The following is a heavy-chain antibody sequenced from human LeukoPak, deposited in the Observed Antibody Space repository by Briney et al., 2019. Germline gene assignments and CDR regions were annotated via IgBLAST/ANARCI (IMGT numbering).Heavy chain of an antibody. CDR1: RGSPSSYY. J-gene: IGHJ4*02. D-gene: IGHD3-10*01. V-gene: IGHV4-59*08. Sequence: SETLSHTCTLSRGSPSSYYWSWIRPPPGKGLEWIAYIYFSGGTNYNPSLKSRVTISVDTSKNQFSLKLYPVTAADTAVYYCARHLVYGSGTQPYFDYWGQGTLVTVSS. CDR2: IYFSGGT. CDR3: ARHLVYGSGTQPYFDY.